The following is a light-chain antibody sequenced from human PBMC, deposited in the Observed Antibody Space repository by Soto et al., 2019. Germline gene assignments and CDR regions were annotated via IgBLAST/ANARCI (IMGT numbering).Light chain of an antibody. CDR1: QSVSRN. CDR3: QQYSNWHPWT. Sequence: VMTQSPATLSVSPGERVTLSCRASQSVSRNLAWYQQKLGQAPRLLIYGASTRATGISGRFSGSGSGTEFTLTISSLQYEDFAVYYCQQYSNWHPWTFGQGTKVDIK. V-gene: IGKV3-15*01. CDR2: GAS. J-gene: IGKJ1*01.